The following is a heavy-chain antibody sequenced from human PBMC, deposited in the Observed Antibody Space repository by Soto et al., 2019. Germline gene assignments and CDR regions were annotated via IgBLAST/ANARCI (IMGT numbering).Heavy chain of an antibody. J-gene: IGHJ6*02. CDR1: GGSISSYY. V-gene: IGHV4-59*01. CDR3: ARDHGDHNYYYCGMDV. D-gene: IGHD4-17*01. CDR2: IYYSGST. Sequence: QVQLQESGPGLVKPSETLSLTCTVSGGSISSYYWSWIRQPPGKGLEWIGYIYYSGSTNYNPSLKSRVTISVDTSKNQFTLKLSSVTAADTAVYYCARDHGDHNYYYCGMDVWGQGTTVTVSS.